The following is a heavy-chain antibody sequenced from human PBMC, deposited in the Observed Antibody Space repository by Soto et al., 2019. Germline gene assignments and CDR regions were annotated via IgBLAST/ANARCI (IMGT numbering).Heavy chain of an antibody. CDR3: AGQMNGGYCSGGSCPRTYYFDY. CDR2: IYYSGST. V-gene: IGHV4-59*08. CDR1: GGSISSYY. D-gene: IGHD2-15*01. J-gene: IGHJ4*02. Sequence: QVQLQESGPGLVKPSETLSLTCTVSGGSISSYYWSWIRQPPGKGLEWIGYIYYSGSTNYNPSLKIRVTISVDTSKNQFSLKLSSVTAADTAVYYCAGQMNGGYCSGGSCPRTYYFDYWGQGTLVTVSS.